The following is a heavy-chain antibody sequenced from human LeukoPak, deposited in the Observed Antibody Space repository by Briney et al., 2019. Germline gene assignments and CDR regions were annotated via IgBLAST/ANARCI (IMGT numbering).Heavy chain of an antibody. CDR1: GGSISSSSYY. J-gene: IGHJ4*02. D-gene: IGHD6-6*01. CDR2: IYYSGST. V-gene: IGHV4-39*02. Sequence: SETLSLTCTVSGGSISSSSYYWGWIRQPPGQGLEWIGSIYYSGSTYYNPSLKSRVTISVDTSKNQFSLKLSSVTAADTAVYYCARDKGTSYLSSFDYWGQGTLVTVSS. CDR3: ARDKGTSYLSSFDY.